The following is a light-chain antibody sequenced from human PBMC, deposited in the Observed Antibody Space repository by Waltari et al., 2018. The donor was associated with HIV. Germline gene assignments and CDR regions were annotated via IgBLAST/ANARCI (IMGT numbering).Light chain of an antibody. CDR3: QQYNKWPLT. Sequence: EIVMMQSPATLSVSPGERATLSCRASQSVSSNLAWYQQKPGQAPRLIIYGASTRATGIPARFSGSGSGTEFTLTISSLQSEDFAVYYCQQYNKWPLTFGGGTKVEIK. J-gene: IGKJ4*01. CDR2: GAS. V-gene: IGKV3D-15*01. CDR1: QSVSSN.